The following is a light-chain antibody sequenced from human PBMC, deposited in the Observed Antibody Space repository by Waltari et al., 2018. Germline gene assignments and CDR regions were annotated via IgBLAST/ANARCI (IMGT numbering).Light chain of an antibody. V-gene: IGKV3-11*01. J-gene: IGKJ5*01. CDR2: DAS. Sequence: EIVLTQSPATLSLSPGERATLSCKASQGVSTSLTWYQQKPGQAPRLLIFDASNRATGLPARFSGRGSGTDFTLTINSLEPEDFAVYYCQQRSNWPPVTFGQGTRLEIK. CDR1: QGVSTS. CDR3: QQRSNWPPVT.